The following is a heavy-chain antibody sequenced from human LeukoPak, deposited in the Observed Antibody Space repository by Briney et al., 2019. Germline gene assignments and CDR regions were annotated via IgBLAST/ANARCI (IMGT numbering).Heavy chain of an antibody. V-gene: IGHV4-59*01. CDR3: ARSVGYSSSWYGIDY. J-gene: IGHJ4*02. Sequence: SETLSLTCTVSGGSISSYYWSRIRQPPGKGLEWIGYIYYSGSTNYNPSLKSRVTISVDTSKNQFSLKLSSVTAADTAVYYCARSVGYSSSWYGIDYWGQGTLVTVSS. D-gene: IGHD6-13*01. CDR1: GGSISSYY. CDR2: IYYSGST.